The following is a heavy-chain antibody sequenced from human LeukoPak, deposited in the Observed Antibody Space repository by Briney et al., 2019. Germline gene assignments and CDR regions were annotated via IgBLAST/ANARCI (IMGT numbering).Heavy chain of an antibody. J-gene: IGHJ4*02. CDR1: GFTFSTYA. D-gene: IGHD6-19*01. CDR2: ISIGGNT. V-gene: IGHV3-23*01. Sequence: AGSLTLSCAASGFTFSTYAMTWVRQAPGKGLHYVSAISIGGNTFYADSVKGRFTISRDNSKNTLYLQMSSLRVEDTAAHYCARIVQWPKGFDHWGQGTQVTVSS. CDR3: ARIVQWPKGFDH.